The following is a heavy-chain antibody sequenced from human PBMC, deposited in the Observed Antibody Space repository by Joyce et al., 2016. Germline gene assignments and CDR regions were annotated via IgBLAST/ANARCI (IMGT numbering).Heavy chain of an antibody. J-gene: IGHJ4*02. Sequence: QVQLVQSGAEVKKPGASVKVSCKASGYTFTRYDIIWVRQAAGHGLEWMGWMNPNSGNAGYAHKFQGRVTIARDTSISTAYIELSSLRSDDTAVYYCARDRSGWDVTFGYWGQGTLVAVSS. CDR2: MNPNSGNA. CDR1: GYTFTRYD. D-gene: IGHD6-19*01. V-gene: IGHV1-8*03. CDR3: ARDRSGWDVTFGY.